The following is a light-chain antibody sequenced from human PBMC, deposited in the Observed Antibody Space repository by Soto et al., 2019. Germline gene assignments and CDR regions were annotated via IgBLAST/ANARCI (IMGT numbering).Light chain of an antibody. V-gene: IGLV2-14*01. Sequence: QSALTQPASVSGSPGQSITISCTGTSGDIGSYNRVSWYQQHPGKAPKLISYEVTDRPSGVSNRFSGSKSGNTASLTISVLQAEDEAEYYCSSYTNINTRACVFGTGTKLTVL. CDR1: SGDIGSYNR. J-gene: IGLJ1*01. CDR3: SSYTNINTRACV. CDR2: EVT.